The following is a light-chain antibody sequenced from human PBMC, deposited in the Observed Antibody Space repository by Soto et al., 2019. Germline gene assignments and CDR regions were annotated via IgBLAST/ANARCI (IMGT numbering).Light chain of an antibody. CDR2: EAS. V-gene: IGKV3-20*01. Sequence: EMVLTQSPGTLSLSPGERATLSCRASQSVLSSYLAWFQQKPGQAPRLLIFEASTRATGIPDRFSGSGSGTDFTLTISRLEPDDFAVYYCQQYGTSPRTFGGGTKVEI. CDR1: QSVLSSY. CDR3: QQYGTSPRT. J-gene: IGKJ4*01.